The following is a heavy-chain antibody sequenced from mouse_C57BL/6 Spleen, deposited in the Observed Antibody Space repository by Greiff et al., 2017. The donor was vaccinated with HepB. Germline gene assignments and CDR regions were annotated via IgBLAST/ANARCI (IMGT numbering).Heavy chain of an antibody. CDR2: INPSSGYT. D-gene: IGHD1-1*01. V-gene: IGHV1-4*01. CDR1: GYTFTSYT. Sequence: VKLMESGAELARPGASVKMSCKASGYTFTSYTMHWVNQRPGQGLEWIGYINPSSGYTKYNQKFKDKATLTADKSSSTAYMQLSSLTSEDSAVYYCARSITTVVARYFDVWGTGTTVTVSS. CDR3: ARSITTVVARYFDV. J-gene: IGHJ1*03.